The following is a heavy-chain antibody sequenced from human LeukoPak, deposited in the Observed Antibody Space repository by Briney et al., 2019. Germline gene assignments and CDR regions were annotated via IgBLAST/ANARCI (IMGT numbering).Heavy chain of an antibody. Sequence: GGSLRLSCVASGFTFSDYYMSWIRQAPGKGLEWVSYISSSGSTISYADSVKGRFTISRDNTKNSLYLQMDSLRAEDTAVYYCRGCSSTSCYDYWGQGTLVTVSS. CDR1: GFTFSDYY. V-gene: IGHV3-11*01. CDR2: ISSSGSTI. CDR3: RGCSSTSCYDY. D-gene: IGHD2-2*01. J-gene: IGHJ4*02.